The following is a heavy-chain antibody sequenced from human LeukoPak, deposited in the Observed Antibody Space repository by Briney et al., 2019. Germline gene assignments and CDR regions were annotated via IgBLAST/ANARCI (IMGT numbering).Heavy chain of an antibody. Sequence: SETLSLTCTVSGGSISSYYWSWIRQPPGKGLEWIGEINHSGSTYYNPSLKSRVTISVDRSKNQFSLKLSSVTAADTAVYYCARGGYDYVWGSYPPGPYFDYWGQGTLVTVSS. J-gene: IGHJ4*02. CDR1: GGSISSYY. CDR3: ARGGYDYVWGSYPPGPYFDY. D-gene: IGHD3-16*02. V-gene: IGHV4-34*01. CDR2: INHSGST.